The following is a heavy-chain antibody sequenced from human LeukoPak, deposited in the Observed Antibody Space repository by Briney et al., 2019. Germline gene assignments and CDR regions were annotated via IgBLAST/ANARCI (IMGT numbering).Heavy chain of an antibody. Sequence: GGSLRLSCAASGVTLSSYWMHWVRQAPGKGLVWVSRINSDGTSTTYADPVKGRFTISRDTAKNSLYLQMNSLRAEATAVYYCVAARADFDYWGQGTLVAVSS. CDR2: INSDGTST. D-gene: IGHD2-15*01. V-gene: IGHV3-74*01. J-gene: IGHJ4*02. CDR3: VAARADFDY. CDR1: GVTLSSYW.